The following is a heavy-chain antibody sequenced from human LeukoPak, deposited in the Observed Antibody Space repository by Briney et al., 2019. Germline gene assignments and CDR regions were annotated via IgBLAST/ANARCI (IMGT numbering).Heavy chain of an antibody. Sequence: GGSLRLSCAASGFTFSSYAMHWVRQAPGKGLEWVAVISYDGSNKYFADSVKGRFTISRDNSKNTLYLQMNSLRAEDTAVYYCARDPGNSPRFSLLPLYCSSTSCSSDAFDIWGQGTMVTVSS. D-gene: IGHD2-2*01. J-gene: IGHJ3*02. V-gene: IGHV3-30-3*01. CDR1: GFTFSSYA. CDR3: ARDPGNSPRFSLLPLYCSSTSCSSDAFDI. CDR2: ISYDGSNK.